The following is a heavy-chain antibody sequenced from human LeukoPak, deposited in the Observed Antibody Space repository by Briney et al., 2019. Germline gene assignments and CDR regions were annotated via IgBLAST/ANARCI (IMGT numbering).Heavy chain of an antibody. J-gene: IGHJ4*02. D-gene: IGHD4-11*01. CDR2: ISSSSSYI. CDR3: VRDSYSNYFDY. Sequence: GGAERLSCAASGFTFSSYRMNWVRQAPGEGLEWVSFISSSSSYIDYADSVKGRFTISRDNAKNSLYLQMNSLRAEDAAVYYCVRDSYSNYFDYWGQGTLVTVSS. V-gene: IGHV3-21*01. CDR1: GFTFSSYR.